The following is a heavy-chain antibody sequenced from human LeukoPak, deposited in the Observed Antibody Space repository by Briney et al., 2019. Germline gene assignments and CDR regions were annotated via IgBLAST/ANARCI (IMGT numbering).Heavy chain of an antibody. V-gene: IGHV3-53*01. Sequence: AGGSLRLSCAVSGFTVSSNCMSWVRQSPGKGLEWFSVIYRGGSTYYADSVKGRFTISRDNSKNTVYLQLNTLRAEDTAVYHCARDLFRSERAGLNDYWGQGTLVTVSS. D-gene: IGHD3-10*01. CDR3: ARDLFRSERAGLNDY. CDR2: IYRGGST. CDR1: GFTVSSNC. J-gene: IGHJ4*02.